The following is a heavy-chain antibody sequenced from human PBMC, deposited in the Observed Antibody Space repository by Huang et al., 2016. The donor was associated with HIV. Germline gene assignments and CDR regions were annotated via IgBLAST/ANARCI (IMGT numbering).Heavy chain of an antibody. D-gene: IGHD2-21*01. CDR3: AAGYDTYYDI. V-gene: IGHV1-24*01. CDR1: GYTLTELS. CDR2: FDPEQSET. J-gene: IGHJ3*02. Sequence: QVQLVQSGAEVKKPGASVKVSCKVSGYTLTELSIHWVRQAPGKGLEWMGGFDPEQSETIYAQNFQGRVTMTEETSTDTAYMELHSLRPEDTAVDYCAAGYDTYYDIWGQGTMVIASS.